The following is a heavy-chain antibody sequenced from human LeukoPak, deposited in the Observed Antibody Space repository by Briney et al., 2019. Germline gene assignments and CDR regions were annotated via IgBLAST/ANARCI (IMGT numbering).Heavy chain of an antibody. CDR2: IKTKTDGGTT. Sequence: GGSLRLSRAASGFTFSSYAMSWVRQAPGKGLEWVGRIKTKTDGGTTAYAAPVKGRFTISRDDSKNTLNLQMNSLKTEDTAVYYCTKDQGNLDYWGQGTLVTVSS. CDR3: TKDQGNLDY. V-gene: IGHV3-15*01. D-gene: IGHD4-23*01. J-gene: IGHJ4*02. CDR1: GFTFSSYA.